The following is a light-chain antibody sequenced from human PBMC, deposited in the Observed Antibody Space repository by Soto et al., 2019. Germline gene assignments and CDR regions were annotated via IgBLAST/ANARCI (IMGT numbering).Light chain of an antibody. Sequence: EVVLTHAPGTLSLSPGERATLSCRASQSVGSTYLARYQHKPGQAPRLLIYGASTRATGIPDRLSGSGSGTDFTLTIRRLEPEDFAVYYCQQYGSSGTFGQGTRLEIK. CDR2: GAS. CDR3: QQYGSSGT. CDR1: QSVGSTY. V-gene: IGKV3-20*01. J-gene: IGKJ5*01.